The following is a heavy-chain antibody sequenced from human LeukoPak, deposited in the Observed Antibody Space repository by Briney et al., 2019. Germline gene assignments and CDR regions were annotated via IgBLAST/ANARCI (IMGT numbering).Heavy chain of an antibody. CDR2: LNHRGSY. CDR3: ARDKFCSDTGSCNIGLFDF. V-gene: IGHV4-34*01. CDR1: GVSFSGYY. Sequence: PSETLSLTCGVFGVSFSGYYWTWLRQPPGKGLEGIGQLNHRGSYHYHPSLGSSVTISIDTSKTQFSLELTSVTAADTAVYYCARDKFCSDTGSCNIGLFDFWGQGALVTVSS. D-gene: IGHD2-15*01. J-gene: IGHJ4*02.